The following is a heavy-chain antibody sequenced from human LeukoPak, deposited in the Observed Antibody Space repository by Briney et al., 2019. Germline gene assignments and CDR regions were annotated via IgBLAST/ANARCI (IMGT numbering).Heavy chain of an antibody. CDR3: ASVPSWWELPGPGDY. J-gene: IGHJ4*02. CDR2: INAGNGNT. D-gene: IGHD1-26*01. V-gene: IGHV1-3*01. Sequence: ASVTVSCKASGYTFTSYAMHWVRQAPGQRREWMGWINAGNGNTKYSQKFQGRVTITRDTSASTAHMELSSLRSEDTAVYYCASVPSWWELPGPGDYWGQGTLVTVSS. CDR1: GYTFTSYA.